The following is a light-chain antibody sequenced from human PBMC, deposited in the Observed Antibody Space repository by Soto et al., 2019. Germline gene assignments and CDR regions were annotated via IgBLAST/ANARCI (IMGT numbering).Light chain of an antibody. Sequence: ENVLRPSRRPPSPSPGGRGPPPPRARQSVSNNYLAWYQQKPGQAPRLLIYDASNRATGIPARFSGSGSGTDFTLTISSLEPEDFAVYYCQQRSNWPPITFGQGTRLEIK. CDR2: DAS. V-gene: IGKV3-11*01. CDR1: QSVSNNY. CDR3: QQRSNWPPIT. J-gene: IGKJ5*01.